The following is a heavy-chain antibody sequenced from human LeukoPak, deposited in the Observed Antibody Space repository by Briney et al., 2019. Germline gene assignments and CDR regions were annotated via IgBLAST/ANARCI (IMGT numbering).Heavy chain of an antibody. CDR2: IIPIFGTA. Sequence: ASVKVSCKASGGTFSSYAISWVRQAPGQGLEWMGGIIPIFGTANYAQKFQGRVTITADESTSTAYMELSSLRSEDTAVYYCASSIYDILTGYYPHYYYYYGMDVWGKGTTVNVSS. CDR3: ASSIYDILTGYYPHYYYYYGMDV. D-gene: IGHD3-9*01. CDR1: GGTFSSYA. J-gene: IGHJ6*04. V-gene: IGHV1-69*13.